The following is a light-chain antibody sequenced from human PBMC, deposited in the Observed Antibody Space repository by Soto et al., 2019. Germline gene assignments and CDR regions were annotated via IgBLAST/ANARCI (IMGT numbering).Light chain of an antibody. CDR2: LGS. CDR3: MQARQSPRT. V-gene: IGKV2-28*01. Sequence: EIVMTQSPLSLPVTPGEAASISCRSSQSLLHSDEYYYLDWYLQKPGQSPQLLIYLGSNRASGVPDRFSGSGSGTDFTLKISRVEAEDVGVYYCMQARQSPRTFGQGTKVEI. J-gene: IGKJ1*01. CDR1: QSLLHSDEYYY.